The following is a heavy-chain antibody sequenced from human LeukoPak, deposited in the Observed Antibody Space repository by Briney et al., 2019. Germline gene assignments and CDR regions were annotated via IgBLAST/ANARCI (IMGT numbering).Heavy chain of an antibody. J-gene: IGHJ4*02. CDR1: GYTFTSYD. Sequence: ASVTVSCKASGYTFTSYDINWVRQATGQGLEWMGWMNPNSGNTGYAQKFQGRVTMTRNTSISTAYMELSSLRSEDTAVYYCARGGSYVYGDYVGVYWGQGTLVTVSS. D-gene: IGHD4-17*01. CDR3: ARGGSYVYGDYVGVY. V-gene: IGHV1-8*01. CDR2: MNPNSGNT.